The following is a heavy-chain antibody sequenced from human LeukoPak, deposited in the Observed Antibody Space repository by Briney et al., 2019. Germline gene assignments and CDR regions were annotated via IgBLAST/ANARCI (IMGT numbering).Heavy chain of an antibody. CDR1: GFTVSSNY. CDR3: ARYSSSWYYFDY. V-gene: IGHV3-66*01. D-gene: IGHD6-13*01. CDR2: IYSGGST. J-gene: IGHJ4*02. Sequence: GRSLRLSCAASGFTVSSNYMSWVRQAPGKGLEGVSVIYSGGSTYYADSVKGRFTISRDNSKNTLYLQMNSLRAEDTAVYYCARYSSSWYYFDYWGQGTLVTVSS.